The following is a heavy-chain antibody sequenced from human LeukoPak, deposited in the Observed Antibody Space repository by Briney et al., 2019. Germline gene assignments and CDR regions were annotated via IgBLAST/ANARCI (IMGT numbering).Heavy chain of an antibody. CDR2: ISAYNGNT. Sequence: ASVKVSCKASGYTFTSYGISWVRQAPGQGLEWMGWISAYNGNTNYAQKLQGRVTMTTDTSTSTAYMELRSLRSDDTAVYYCARDRIRYCSSTSCYEESRATVWGQGTLVTVSS. CDR3: ARDRIRYCSSTSCYEESRATV. CDR1: GYTFTSYG. V-gene: IGHV1-18*01. D-gene: IGHD2-2*01. J-gene: IGHJ4*02.